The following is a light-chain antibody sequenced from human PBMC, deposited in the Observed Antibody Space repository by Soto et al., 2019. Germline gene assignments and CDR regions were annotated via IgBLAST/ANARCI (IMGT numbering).Light chain of an antibody. CDR2: EVT. CDR1: SSDVGGYNY. V-gene: IGLV2-14*01. J-gene: IGLJ1*01. CDR3: SSYTSSSTRV. Sequence: QSVLPQPSSVSVSPGQSIAISCTGSSSDVGGYNYVSWYQQHPGKAPQLIIYEVTNRPSGVSNRFSGSKSGNTASLTISGLQAEDEADYYCSSYTSSSTRVFGTGTKVTVL.